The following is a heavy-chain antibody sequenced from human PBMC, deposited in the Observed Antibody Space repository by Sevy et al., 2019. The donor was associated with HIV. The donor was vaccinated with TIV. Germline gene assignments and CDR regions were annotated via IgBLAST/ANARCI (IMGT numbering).Heavy chain of an antibody. J-gene: IGHJ3*02. V-gene: IGHV1-2*04. D-gene: IGHD3-16*01. Sequence: ASVKVSCKASGYTFTGYYMHWVRQAPGQGLEWMGWINPNSGGTNYAQKFQGWVTMTRDASISTAYMELSRLRSDDTAVYYCTRVRGDMITFGGVTSDAFDIWDQGTMATVSS. CDR3: TRVRGDMITFGGVTSDAFDI. CDR2: INPNSGGT. CDR1: GYTFTGYY.